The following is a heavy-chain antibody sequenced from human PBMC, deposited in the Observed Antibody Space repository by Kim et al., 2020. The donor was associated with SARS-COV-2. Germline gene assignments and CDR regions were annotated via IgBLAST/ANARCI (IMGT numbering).Heavy chain of an antibody. D-gene: IGHD2-8*01. Sequence: SETLSLTCAVSGGSISSSNWWSWVRQPPGKGLEWIGEIYHSGSTNYNPSLKSRVTISVDKSKNQFSLKLSSVTAADTAVYYCARDGVLNEGVVKVWEYWGQGTLVTVSS. CDR2: IYHSGST. V-gene: IGHV4-4*02. J-gene: IGHJ4*02. CDR3: ARDGVLNEGVVKVWEY. CDR1: GGSISSSNW.